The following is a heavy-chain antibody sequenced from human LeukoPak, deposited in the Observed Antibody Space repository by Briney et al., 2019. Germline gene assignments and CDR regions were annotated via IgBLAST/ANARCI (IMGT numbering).Heavy chain of an antibody. CDR3: ARGPFTMVRGVPLDY. Sequence: GASVKVSCKASGYTFTSYGISWVRQAPGQGLEWMGRIIPILGIANYAQKFQGRVTITADKSTSTAYMELSSLRSEDTAVYYCARGPFTMVRGVPLDYWGQGTLVTVSS. CDR1: GYTFTSYG. V-gene: IGHV1-69*04. CDR2: IIPILGIA. J-gene: IGHJ4*02. D-gene: IGHD3-10*01.